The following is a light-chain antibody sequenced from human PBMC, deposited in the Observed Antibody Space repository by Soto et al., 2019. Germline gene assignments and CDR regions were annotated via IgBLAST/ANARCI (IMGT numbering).Light chain of an antibody. CDR1: QSVSSSY. CDR2: GAS. V-gene: IGKV3-20*01. Sequence: EIVLTQSPGTLSLSPGERATLSCRASQSVSSSYLAWYQQKPGQAPRLLIYGASSRATGIPDRFSGSGSGTDFTLTIIRREPEDFAVYYCQQYGSSPPWTFGQGTKVEIK. CDR3: QQYGSSPPWT. J-gene: IGKJ1*01.